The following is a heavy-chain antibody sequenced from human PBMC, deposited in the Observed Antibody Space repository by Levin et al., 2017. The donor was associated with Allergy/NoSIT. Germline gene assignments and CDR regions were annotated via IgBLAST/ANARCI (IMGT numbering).Heavy chain of an antibody. V-gene: IGHV3-53*01. CDR2: IHSGGVT. CDR1: YYTVSSNY. D-gene: IGHD3/OR15-3a*01. Sequence: PGESLKISCAVSYYTVSSNYMTWVRQAPGKGLEWVSGIHSGGVTYYADSVKGRFSVSRDIFKNILFLQMDDLRAEDTAVYYCAKVDWEAGIDFWGQGTLVTVSS. J-gene: IGHJ4*02. CDR3: AKVDWEAGIDF.